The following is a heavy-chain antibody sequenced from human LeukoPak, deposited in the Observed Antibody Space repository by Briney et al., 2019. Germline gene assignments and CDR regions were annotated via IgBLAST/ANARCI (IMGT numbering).Heavy chain of an antibody. CDR1: GYTFTSYG. CDR2: IRAYNGNT. V-gene: IGHV1-18*04. CDR3: TILLWDPPLFIAL. J-gene: IGHJ2*01. D-gene: IGHD2-2*01. Sequence: ASVKVSCKASGYTFTSYGMSWVRQAPGQGLEWMGWIRAYNGNTNYAQKLQGRVTMTTDRSTSTAYMELRSLRSDVTAVYHWTILLWDPPLFIALWGRGTLVTLSS.